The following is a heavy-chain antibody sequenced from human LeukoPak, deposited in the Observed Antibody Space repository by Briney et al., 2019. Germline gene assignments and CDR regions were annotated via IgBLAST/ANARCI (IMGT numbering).Heavy chain of an antibody. CDR2: IYYSGST. D-gene: IGHD5-12*01. V-gene: IGHV4-59*08. CDR3: ARQAWLLDY. Sequence: KPSETLSLTCSVSGGSLNNYYWTWIRQPPRGGVEWIGHIYYSGSTYYNPSLKSRVTISVDTSKNQFTLKLSSVTAADTAVYYCARQAWLLDYWGPGTLVTVAS. CDR1: GGSLNNYY. J-gene: IGHJ4*02.